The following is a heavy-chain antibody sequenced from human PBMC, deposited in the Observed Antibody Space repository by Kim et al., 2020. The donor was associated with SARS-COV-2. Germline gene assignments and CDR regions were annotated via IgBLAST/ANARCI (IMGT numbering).Heavy chain of an antibody. V-gene: IGHV4-39*01. Sequence: SETLSLTCTVSGGSISSCSYYWGWIRQPPGKGLEWIGSIYYSGSTYYNPSLKSRVTISVDTRKNQFSLKLSSVTAADTAVYYGERVGPETAFDYWGQGTLVTVSS. D-gene: IGHD1-1*01. CDR3: ERVGPETAFDY. CDR1: GGSISSCSYY. CDR2: IYYSGST. J-gene: IGHJ4*02.